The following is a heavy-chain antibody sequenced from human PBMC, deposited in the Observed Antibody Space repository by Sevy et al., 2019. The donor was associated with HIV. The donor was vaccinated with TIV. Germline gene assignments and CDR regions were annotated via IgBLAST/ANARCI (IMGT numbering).Heavy chain of an antibody. V-gene: IGHV1-18*01. CDR1: GYTFIRYG. CDR3: AMDYYESSVYYANGFFHI. Sequence: ASVKVSCKASGYTFIRYGISWVRQAPGQGLEWMGWISAYNGSTSYAQSLHGRVTMTTDTSTSTAYMELRSLRFDDTVVYYCAMDYYESSVYYANGFFHIWGQGTVVTVSS. J-gene: IGHJ3*02. D-gene: IGHD3-22*01. CDR2: ISAYNGST.